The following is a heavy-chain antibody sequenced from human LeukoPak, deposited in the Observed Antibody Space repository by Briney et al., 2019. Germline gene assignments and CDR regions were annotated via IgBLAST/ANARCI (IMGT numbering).Heavy chain of an antibody. CDR3: ARGRILEWFAEYYFDY. J-gene: IGHJ4*02. CDR2: IRSSGSTI. Sequence: SGGSLRLSCAASGFTLSSYQMNWVRQAPGKGLEWVSSIRSSGSTIYYADSVKGRFTISRDNAKNSLYLQMNSLRAEDTAVYYCARGRILEWFAEYYFDYWGQGTLVTVSS. CDR1: GFTLSSYQ. V-gene: IGHV3-48*03. D-gene: IGHD3-3*01.